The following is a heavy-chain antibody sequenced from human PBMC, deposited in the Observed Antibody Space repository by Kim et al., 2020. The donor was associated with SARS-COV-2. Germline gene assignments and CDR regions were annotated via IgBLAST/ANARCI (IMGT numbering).Heavy chain of an antibody. J-gene: IGHJ6*02. D-gene: IGHD4-17*01. V-gene: IGHV3-20*03. Sequence: GYADSVKGRFTISRDNAKNSLYLQMNSLRAEDTALYYCARSGDYGYGMDVWGQGTTVTVSS. CDR3: ARSGDYGYGMDV.